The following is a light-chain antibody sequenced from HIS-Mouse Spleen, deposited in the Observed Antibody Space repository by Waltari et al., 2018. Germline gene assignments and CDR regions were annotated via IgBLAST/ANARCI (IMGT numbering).Light chain of an antibody. CDR2: ANN. CDR1: SSNIGNNY. J-gene: IGLJ3*02. V-gene: IGLV1-51*01. CDR3: GTWDSSLSAWV. Sequence: QSVLTQPPSVSAAPGQKVTISCSGSSSNIGNNYVSWYQQLPGTAPKLLIYANNKRPSGIPDGFSGSKSGTSATLGITGLQTGDEADYYCGTWDSSLSAWVFGGGTKLTVL.